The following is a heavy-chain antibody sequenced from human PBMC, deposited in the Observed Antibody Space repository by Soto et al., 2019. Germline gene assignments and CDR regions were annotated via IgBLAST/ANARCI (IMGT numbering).Heavy chain of an antibody. J-gene: IGHJ4*02. CDR1: GFTFSSYA. CDR2: IPYDGSNK. D-gene: IGHD4-17*01. Sequence: QVQLVESGGGVVQPGRSLRLSCAASGFTFSSYAMHWVRQAPGKGLEWVAVIPYDGSNKYYADSVKGRFTISRDNSKNTLYLQMNSLRAEDTAVYYCASAPTTVVTPYYFDYWGQGTLVTVSS. CDR3: ASAPTTVVTPYYFDY. V-gene: IGHV3-30-3*01.